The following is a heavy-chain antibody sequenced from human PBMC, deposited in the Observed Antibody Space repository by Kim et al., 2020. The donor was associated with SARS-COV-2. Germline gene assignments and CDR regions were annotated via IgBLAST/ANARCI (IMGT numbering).Heavy chain of an antibody. CDR2: IKSKTDGGTT. D-gene: IGHD3-10*01. CDR1: GSTFSNAW. Sequence: GGSLRLSCAASGSTFSNAWMSWVRQAPGKGLEWVGRIKSKTDGGTTDYAAPVKGRFTISRDDSKNTLYLQMNSLKTEDTAVYYCTTVRPLLWFGELLSGWFEPWGEGTLVTVS. CDR3: TTVRPLLWFGELLSGWFEP. V-gene: IGHV3-15*01. J-gene: IGHJ5*02.